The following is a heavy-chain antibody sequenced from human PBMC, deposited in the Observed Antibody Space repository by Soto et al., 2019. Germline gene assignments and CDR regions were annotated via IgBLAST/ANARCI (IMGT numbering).Heavy chain of an antibody. V-gene: IGHV3-48*02. D-gene: IGHD2-15*01. CDR2: ISRSSSTI. CDR1: GFTFSTYS. J-gene: IGHJ4*02. Sequence: EVQLVESGGGLVQPGGSLRLSCAASGFTFSTYSMNWVRQAPGKGLEWVSYISRSSSTIYYADSVKGRFTISRDNAKNSLDLQMNSLRDEDTAVYYCAIGLGYGSGGSCYSDYWGQGTLVTVSS. CDR3: AIGLGYGSGGSCYSDY.